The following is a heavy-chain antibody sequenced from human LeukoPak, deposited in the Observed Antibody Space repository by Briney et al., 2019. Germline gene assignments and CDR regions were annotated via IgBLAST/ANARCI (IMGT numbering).Heavy chain of an antibody. J-gene: IGHJ4*02. CDR3: ARYIASGPTVTVDY. Sequence: GGSLRLSCAGSGFTFTRYPMSWVRQAPGKGLEWVSAISASADNTYHADSVKGRFSISRDNSKNTMYLQMNSLRAEDTAVYYCARYIASGPTVTVDYWGQGTLVTVSS. CDR2: ISASADNT. V-gene: IGHV3-23*01. CDR1: GFTFTRYP. D-gene: IGHD1-20*01.